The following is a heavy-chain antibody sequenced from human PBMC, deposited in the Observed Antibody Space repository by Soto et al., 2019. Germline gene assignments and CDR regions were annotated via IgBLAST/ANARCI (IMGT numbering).Heavy chain of an antibody. D-gene: IGHD2-21*02. CDR1: GGSISGYS. V-gene: IGHV4-59*01. CDR3: ARDLWGYCGTDCYPLDV. CDR2: MYNTGST. J-gene: IGHJ6*02. Sequence: SVSLSCTCTVSGGSISGYSWSWIRQPPGRGLEWIGYMYNTGSTVYNPSFKSRVTISVDTSKNQFSLKLNSVTAADTAVYYCARDLWGYCGTDCYPLDVWGQGTTVTVS.